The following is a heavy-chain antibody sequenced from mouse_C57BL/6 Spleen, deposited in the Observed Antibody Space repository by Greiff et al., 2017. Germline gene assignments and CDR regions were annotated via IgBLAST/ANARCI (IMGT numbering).Heavy chain of an antibody. Sequence: EVKLMESGGGLVKPGGSLKLSCAASGFTFSDYGMHWVRQAPEKGLEWVAYISSGSSTIYYADTVKGRFTISRDNAKKTLFLQMTSLRSEDTAMYYCARRAPYWYFDVWGTGTTVTVSS. D-gene: IGHD3-3*01. V-gene: IGHV5-17*01. CDR1: GFTFSDYG. CDR2: ISSGSSTI. J-gene: IGHJ1*03. CDR3: ARRAPYWYFDV.